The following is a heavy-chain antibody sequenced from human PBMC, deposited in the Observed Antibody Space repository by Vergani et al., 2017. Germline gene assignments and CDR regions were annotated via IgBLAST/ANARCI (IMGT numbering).Heavy chain of an antibody. D-gene: IGHD3-22*01. CDR2: IYHSGGT. Sequence: QVQLQESGPGLVKPSQTLSLTCAVSGYSISSGYYWGWIRQPPGKGLEWIGSIYHSGGTYYNPSLKSRVTLSVDTSKNQFSLKLSSVTAADTAVYYCARRDSSGPFGYWGQGTLVTVSS. CDR3: ARRDSSGPFGY. CDR1: GYSISSGYY. V-gene: IGHV4-38-2*01. J-gene: IGHJ4*02.